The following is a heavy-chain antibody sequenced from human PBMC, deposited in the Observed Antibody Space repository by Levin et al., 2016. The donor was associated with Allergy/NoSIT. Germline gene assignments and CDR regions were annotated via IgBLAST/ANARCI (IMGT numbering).Heavy chain of an antibody. Sequence: WIRQPPGKGLEWVSAISGSGGSTYYADSVKGRFTISRDNSKNTLYLQMNSLRAEDTAVYYCATSSEMVVAAISHDAFDIWGQGTMVTVSS. CDR3: ATSSEMVVAAISHDAFDI. J-gene: IGHJ3*02. CDR2: ISGSGGST. V-gene: IGHV3-23*01. D-gene: IGHD2-15*01.